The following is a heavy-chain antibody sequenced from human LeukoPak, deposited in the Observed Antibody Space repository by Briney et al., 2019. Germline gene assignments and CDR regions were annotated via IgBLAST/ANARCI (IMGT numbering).Heavy chain of an antibody. CDR3: ARDRGYDYIDY. CDR1: GFTFSDYY. CDR2: ISSSGSTR. J-gene: IGHJ4*02. D-gene: IGHD5-12*01. V-gene: IGHV3-11*04. Sequence: GGSLRLSCAASGFTFSDYYMSWIRQAPGKGLERVSYISSSGSTRYYADSVKGRFTISRDNAKDSLYLQMNSLRAEDTAVYYCARDRGYDYIDYWGQGTLVTVSS.